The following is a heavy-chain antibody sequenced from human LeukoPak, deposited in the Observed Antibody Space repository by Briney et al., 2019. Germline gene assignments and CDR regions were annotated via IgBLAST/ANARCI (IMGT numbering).Heavy chain of an antibody. CDR1: GFTFSSYV. V-gene: IGHV3-23*01. Sequence: PGGSLRLSCAASGFTFSSYVMSWVRQAPGKGLEWVSGISGSGGSTYYADSVKGRFTISRDNSKKMYLQMNSLRAEDTAVYYCGKEGPGGGGYFDYWGQGTLVTVSS. CDR3: GKEGPGGGGYFDY. D-gene: IGHD3-16*01. J-gene: IGHJ4*02. CDR2: ISGSGGST.